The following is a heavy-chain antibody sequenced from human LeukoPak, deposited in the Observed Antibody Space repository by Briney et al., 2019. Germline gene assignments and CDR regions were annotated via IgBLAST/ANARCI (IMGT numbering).Heavy chain of an antibody. CDR1: GYSISSGYY. V-gene: IGHV4-38-2*02. CDR2: IYHSGST. CDR3: AKEGEGSISH. D-gene: IGHD3-16*01. J-gene: IGHJ4*02. Sequence: SETLSLTCTVSGYSISSGYYWGWIRQPPGKGLEWIGSIYHSGSTYYNPSLKSRVTISVDTSKNQFSLKLSSVTAADTAVYYCAKEGEGSISHWDQGTLVTVSS.